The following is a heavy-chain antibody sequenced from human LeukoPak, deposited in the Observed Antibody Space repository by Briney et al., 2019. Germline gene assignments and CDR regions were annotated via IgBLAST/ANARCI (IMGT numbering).Heavy chain of an antibody. CDR1: GGSFSGYY. CDR2: ISGSGGST. D-gene: IGHD3-3*01. Sequence: PSETLSLTCAVYGGSFSGYYWSWVRQAPGKGLEWVSAISGSGGSTYYADSVKGRLTISRDNSKNTLYLQMNSLRAEDTAVYYCAKATYDFWSGYDYWGQGTLVTVSS. CDR3: AKATYDFWSGYDY. V-gene: IGHV3-23*01. J-gene: IGHJ4*02.